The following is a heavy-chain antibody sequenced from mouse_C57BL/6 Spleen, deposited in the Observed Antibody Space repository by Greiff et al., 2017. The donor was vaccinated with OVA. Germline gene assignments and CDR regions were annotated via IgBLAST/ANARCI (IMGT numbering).Heavy chain of an antibody. J-gene: IGHJ1*03. Sequence: DVKLVESEGGLVQPGSSMKLSCTASGFTFSDYYMAWVRQVPEKGLEWVANFNYDGSSTYYLASLKSRFIISRDTAKNILYLQMSSLKSEDTATYYCARDTWGLRYFDGWGTGTTVTVAS. CDR2: FNYDGSST. D-gene: IGHD2-4*01. V-gene: IGHV5-16*01. CDR1: GFTFSDYY. CDR3: ARDTWGLRYFDG.